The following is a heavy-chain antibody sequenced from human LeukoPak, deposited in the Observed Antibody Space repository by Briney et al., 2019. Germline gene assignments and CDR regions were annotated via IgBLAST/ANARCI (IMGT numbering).Heavy chain of an antibody. V-gene: IGHV1-8*01. J-gene: IGHJ4*02. D-gene: IGHD5-18*01. Sequence: ASVKVSCKASGYTFTSYDINWVRQATGQGLEWMGWMHPNSGNTGYAQNFQGRVTMTRNTSISTAYMELSSLRSEDTAVYYCAREGAMVNFDYWGQGTLVTVSS. CDR3: AREGAMVNFDY. CDR1: GYTFTSYD. CDR2: MHPNSGNT.